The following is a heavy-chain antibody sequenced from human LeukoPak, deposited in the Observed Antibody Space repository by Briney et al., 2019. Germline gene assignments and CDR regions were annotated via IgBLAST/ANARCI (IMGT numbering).Heavy chain of an antibody. V-gene: IGHV3-7*01. J-gene: IGHJ3*02. CDR3: ASERGLRYTRGAFDI. Sequence: TGGSLRLSCAASGFTFSSYWMSWVRQAPGKGLEWVANIKQDGSEKYYVDSVKGRFTISRDNAKNSLYLQMNSLRAEDTAVYYCASERGLRYTRGAFDIWGQGTMVTVSS. D-gene: IGHD1-14*01. CDR1: GFTFSSYW. CDR2: IKQDGSEK.